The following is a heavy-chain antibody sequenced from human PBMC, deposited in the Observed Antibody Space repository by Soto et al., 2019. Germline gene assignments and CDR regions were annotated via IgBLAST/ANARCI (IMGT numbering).Heavy chain of an antibody. D-gene: IGHD2-2*01. CDR1: GFTFTSSA. CDR3: AADPYCIRTSCPWGYYGMDV. J-gene: IGHJ6*02. CDR2: IVVGSGNT. V-gene: IGHV1-58*01. Sequence: QMQLVQSGPEVKKPGTSVKVSCKASGFTFTSSAVQWVRQARGQRLEWIGWIVVGSGNTNYAQKFQERVTITGDMYTSTAYRGLGGLGSEDTAVYYCAADPYCIRTSCPWGYYGMDVWGQGTTVTVSS.